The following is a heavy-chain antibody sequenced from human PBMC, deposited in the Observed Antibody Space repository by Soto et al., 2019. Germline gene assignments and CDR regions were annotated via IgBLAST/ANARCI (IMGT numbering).Heavy chain of an antibody. CDR3: ARVILEMATIYDY. CDR1: GFTFSSYA. D-gene: IGHD5-12*01. J-gene: IGHJ4*02. Sequence: GGSLRLSCAASGFTFSSYAMHWVRQAPGKGLEWVAVISYDGSNKYYADSVKGRFTISRDNSKNTLYLQMNSLRAEDTAVYYCARVILEMATIYDYWGQGTLVTV. V-gene: IGHV3-30-3*01. CDR2: ISYDGSNK.